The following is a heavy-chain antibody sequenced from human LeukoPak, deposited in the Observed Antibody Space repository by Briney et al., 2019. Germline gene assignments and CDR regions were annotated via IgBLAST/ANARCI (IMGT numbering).Heavy chain of an antibody. CDR2: INHSGST. CDR1: GESFSGYY. Sequence: SETLSLTCAVYGESFSGYYWSWIRQPPGKGLEWIGEINHSGSTNYNPSLKSRVTISVDTSKNQFSLKLSSVTAADTAVYYCARAFSSSTVGGRFFDYWGQGTLVTVSS. D-gene: IGHD6-13*01. CDR3: ARAFSSSTVGGRFFDY. J-gene: IGHJ4*02. V-gene: IGHV4-34*01.